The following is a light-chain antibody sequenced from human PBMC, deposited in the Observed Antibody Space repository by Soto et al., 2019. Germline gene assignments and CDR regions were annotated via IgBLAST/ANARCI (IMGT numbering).Light chain of an antibody. Sequence: EVVMTQSPVTLSVSPGERATLSCRASQSVSSNLAWYHQKPGQAPRLLIYGAFTRATGVPARFSGSGSGTEFTLTISSLQSEDFAVYYCQQYNNWPRTFGQGTKVEIK. J-gene: IGKJ1*01. V-gene: IGKV3-15*01. CDR2: GAF. CDR3: QQYNNWPRT. CDR1: QSVSSN.